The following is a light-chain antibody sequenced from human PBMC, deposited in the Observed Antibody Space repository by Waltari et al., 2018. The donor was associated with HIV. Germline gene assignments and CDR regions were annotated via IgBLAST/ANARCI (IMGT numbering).Light chain of an antibody. CDR3: QQYYSLGPT. CDR2: WAS. CDR1: RTILYSPDILNC. V-gene: IGKV4-1*01. J-gene: IGKJ4*01. Sequence: DIVMTQSPNSLAGTLGERATINCRPSRTILYSPDILNCLAWYQQQPGQSPKLLIYWASTRASGVPDRFSGSGSGTNFSLTISTLQTDIVALYCCQQYYSLGPTFGGGPTVEIK.